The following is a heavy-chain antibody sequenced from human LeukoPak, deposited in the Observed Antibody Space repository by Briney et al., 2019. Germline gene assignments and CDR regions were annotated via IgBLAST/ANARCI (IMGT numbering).Heavy chain of an antibody. V-gene: IGHV4-34*01. CDR2: INHSGST. CDR1: GFTFSNAW. J-gene: IGHJ5*02. D-gene: IGHD2-15*01. CDR3: ARGKSMYDIIVVVVAAKGFDP. Sequence: GSLRLSCAASGFTFSNAWMSWVRQAPGKGLEWIGEINHSGSTNYNPSLKSRVTISVDTSKNQFSLKLSSVTAADTAVYYCARGKSMYDIIVVVVAAKGFDPWGQGTLVTVSS.